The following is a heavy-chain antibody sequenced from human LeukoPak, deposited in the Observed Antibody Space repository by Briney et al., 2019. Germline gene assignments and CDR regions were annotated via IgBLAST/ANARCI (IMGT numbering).Heavy chain of an antibody. J-gene: IGHJ4*02. D-gene: IGHD6-19*01. CDR1: EFIFSSYW. Sequence: PGGSLRLSCAASEFIFSSYWMSWVRQAPGKGLEWVANIKQDGSEKYYVDSVKGRFTISRDNAKNSLYLQMNSLRAEDTAVYYCARVGSSDLDYWGQGTLVTVSS. CDR3: ARVGSSDLDY. CDR2: IKQDGSEK. V-gene: IGHV3-7*04.